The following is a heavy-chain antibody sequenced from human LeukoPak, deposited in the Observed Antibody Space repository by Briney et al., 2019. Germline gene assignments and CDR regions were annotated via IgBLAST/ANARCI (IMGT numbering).Heavy chain of an antibody. CDR3: AREPRIVVVPAAILGAFDI. J-gene: IGHJ3*02. V-gene: IGHV4-59*01. CDR2: IYYSGST. Sequence: TSETLSLTCTVSDGSISSYYWSWIRQPPGKGLEWIGYIYYSGSTNYNPPLKSRVTISVDTSKNQFSLKLSSVTAADTAVYYCAREPRIVVVPAAILGAFDIWGQGTMVTVSS. CDR1: DGSISSYY. D-gene: IGHD2-2*01.